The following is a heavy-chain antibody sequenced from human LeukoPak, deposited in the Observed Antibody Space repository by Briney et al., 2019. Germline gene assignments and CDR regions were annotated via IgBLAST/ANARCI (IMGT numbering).Heavy chain of an antibody. CDR1: RYNFTNYY. J-gene: IGHJ4*02. CDR3: ARGGALRYFEWFSAY. D-gene: IGHD3-9*01. V-gene: IGHV1-46*01. CDR2: MNPSGDTT. Sequence: ASVKVSCKTSRYNFTNYYMHWVRQAPGHGLEWMGIMNPSGDTTTYAEKFQGRVTMTRDTSTSTVYMELSSLRSEDTAVYYCARGGALRYFEWFSAYWGQGTLVTVSS.